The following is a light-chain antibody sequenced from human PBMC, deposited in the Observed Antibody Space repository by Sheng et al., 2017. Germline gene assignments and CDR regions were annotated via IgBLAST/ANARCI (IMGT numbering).Light chain of an antibody. CDR1: SLRTYY. CDR2: DKN. Sequence: SSELTQDPAVSVALGQTVRITCQGDSLRTYYASWYQQKPGQAPVLVIYDKNTGPSGIRTDSLAPGQETQPSLPXLGLRRKMRLTNYCNCRESSGNQVLFGGGTKLTV. CDR3: NCRESSGNQVL. J-gene: IGLJ2*01. V-gene: IGLV3-19*01.